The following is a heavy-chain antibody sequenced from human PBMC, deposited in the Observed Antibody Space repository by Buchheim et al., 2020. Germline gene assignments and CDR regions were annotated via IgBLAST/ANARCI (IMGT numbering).Heavy chain of an antibody. D-gene: IGHD6-13*01. CDR2: MNPNSGNT. CDR1: GYTFTSYD. J-gene: IGHJ6*03. V-gene: IGHV1-8*01. Sequence: QVQLVQSGAEVKKPGASVKVSCKASGYTFTSYDINWVRQATGQGLEWMGWMNPNSGNTGYAQKFQGRVTMTRKTSIRPAHMELSSLRSEDTAVYYCARVNSSSWYVSYYYYMDVWGKETT. CDR3: ARVNSSSWYVSYYYYMDV.